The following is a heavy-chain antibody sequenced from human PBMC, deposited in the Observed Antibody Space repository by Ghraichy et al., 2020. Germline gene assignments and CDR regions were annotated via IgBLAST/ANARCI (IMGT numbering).Heavy chain of an antibody. J-gene: IGHJ4*02. CDR3: ASPGMVSGTTVPFAY. CDR2: IRQDGTEK. D-gene: IGHD1-7*01. CDR1: GFTFSSFW. V-gene: IGHV3-7*03. Sequence: LSLTCAASGFTFSSFWMHWVRQAPGKGLEWVANIRQDGTEKYYVDSVKGRFTISRDNAKNSLYLQMNSLRVEDTAVYYCASPGMVSGTTVPFAYWGQGTLVTVSS.